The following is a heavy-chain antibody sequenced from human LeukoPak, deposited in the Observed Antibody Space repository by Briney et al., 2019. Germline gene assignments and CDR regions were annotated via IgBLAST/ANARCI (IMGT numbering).Heavy chain of an antibody. Sequence: SETLSLTCAVSGGSISSSNWWSWVRQPPGKGLEWIGEIYHSGSTNYNPSLKSRVTISVDTSKNQFSLKLSSVTAADTAVYYCARGSRYYYMDVWGKGTTVTVSS. CDR2: IYHSGST. CDR1: GGSISSSNW. J-gene: IGHJ6*03. CDR3: ARGSRYYYMDV. V-gene: IGHV4-4*02.